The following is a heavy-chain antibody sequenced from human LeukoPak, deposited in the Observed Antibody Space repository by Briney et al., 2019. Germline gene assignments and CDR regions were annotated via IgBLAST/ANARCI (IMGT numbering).Heavy chain of an antibody. CDR2: ISSSGSTI. V-gene: IGHV3-48*01. D-gene: IGHD6-19*01. Sequence: PGGSLRLSCAASGFTFSSYSMNWVRQAPGKGLEWVSYISSSGSTIHYADAVHSCFTIYRDNAKNSLYLQMNSLRAEDMASYYCARTTPQWLVGDCWGQGSLVTVSS. J-gene: IGHJ4*02. CDR1: GFTFSSYS. CDR3: ARTTPQWLVGDC.